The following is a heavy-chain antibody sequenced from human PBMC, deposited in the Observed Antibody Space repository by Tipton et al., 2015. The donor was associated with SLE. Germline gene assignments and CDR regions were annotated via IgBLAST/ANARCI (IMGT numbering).Heavy chain of an antibody. CDR2: INWDGSIT. V-gene: IGHV3-43*01. CDR1: GFTFDDNT. CDR3: AKDIGDYYFDS. Sequence: SLRLSCIASGFTFDDNTMHWVRQAPGKGLEWVSLINWDGSITSYVDSVKGRFTISRDNIKNSLYLQMNSLRTEDTALHYCAKDIGDYYFDSWGQGTLVTVSS. J-gene: IGHJ4*02. D-gene: IGHD2-21*02.